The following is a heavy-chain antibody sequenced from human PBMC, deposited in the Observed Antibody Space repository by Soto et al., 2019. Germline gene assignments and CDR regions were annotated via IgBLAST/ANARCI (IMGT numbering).Heavy chain of an antibody. Sequence: SETLSLTCTVSGGSISSSSYYWGWIRQPPGKGLEWIGSIYYSGSTYYNPSLKSRVTISVDTSKNQFSLKLSSVTAADTAVYYCARHSFYYDSSGYFDYWGQGTLVTVSS. CDR2: IYYSGST. CDR3: ARHSFYYDSSGYFDY. CDR1: GGSISSSSYY. J-gene: IGHJ4*02. V-gene: IGHV4-39*01. D-gene: IGHD3-22*01.